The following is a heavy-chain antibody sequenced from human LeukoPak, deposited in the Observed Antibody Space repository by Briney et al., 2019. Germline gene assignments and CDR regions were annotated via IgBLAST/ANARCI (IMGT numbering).Heavy chain of an antibody. J-gene: IGHJ4*02. D-gene: IGHD2-15*01. V-gene: IGHV4-59*01. Sequence: SETLSLTCTVSGGSTSSYYWSWIRQPLGKGLEWIGYIYYSGNTNLNPSLKSRITMSIDTSKNQFSLNLSSVTAADTAVYYCARVGSGHFDLWGQGTLVSVSS. CDR2: IYYSGNT. CDR3: ARVGSGHFDL. CDR1: GGSTSSYY.